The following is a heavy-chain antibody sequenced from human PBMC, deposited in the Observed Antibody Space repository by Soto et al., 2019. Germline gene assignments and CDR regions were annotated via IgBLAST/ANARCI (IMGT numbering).Heavy chain of an antibody. D-gene: IGHD6-13*01. J-gene: IGHJ4*02. CDR1: GGTFSSYA. CDR2: IIPIFGTA. CDR3: ARVLGQQLVHALDY. Sequence: SVKVSCKASGGTFSSYAISWVRQAPGQGLEWMGGIIPIFGTANYAQKFQGRVTITADESTSTAYMELSSLRSEDTAVYYCARVLGQQLVHALDYWGQGTLVTVSS. V-gene: IGHV1-69*13.